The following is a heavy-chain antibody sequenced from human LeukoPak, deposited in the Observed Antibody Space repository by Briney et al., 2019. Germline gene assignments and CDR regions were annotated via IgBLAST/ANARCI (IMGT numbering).Heavy chain of an antibody. CDR3: ATEQWFVNSYYFDY. CDR2: ISGGGTST. D-gene: IGHD3-10*01. CDR1: GFTFSNYA. J-gene: IGHJ4*02. V-gene: IGHV3-23*01. Sequence: GGSLRLSCVASGFTFSNYAVSWVRQAPGKGLEWVSAISGGGTSTYYADSVKGRFTISRDNSKNTLYLQISTLRPEDTAVYYCATEQWFVNSYYFDYWGQGTLVTVSS.